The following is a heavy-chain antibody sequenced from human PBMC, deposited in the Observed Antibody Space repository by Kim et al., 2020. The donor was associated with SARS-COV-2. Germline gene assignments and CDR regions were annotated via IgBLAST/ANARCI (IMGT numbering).Heavy chain of an antibody. CDR2: MNPNSGNT. V-gene: IGHV1-8*01. D-gene: IGHD3-10*01. CDR3: ARPVLLWFGELGY. CDR1: GYTFTRYY. Sequence: ASVKVSCKASGYTFTRYYINWVRQATGQGLEWMGWMNPNSGNTGYAQKFQGRVTMTRNTSISTAYMELSSLRSEDTAVYYCARPVLLWFGELGYWGQGTLVTVSS. J-gene: IGHJ4*02.